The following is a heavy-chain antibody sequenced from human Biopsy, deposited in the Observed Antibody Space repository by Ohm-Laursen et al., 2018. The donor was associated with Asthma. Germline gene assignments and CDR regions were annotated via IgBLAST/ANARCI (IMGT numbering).Heavy chain of an antibody. D-gene: IGHD2/OR15-2a*01. CDR3: ARRVSEVGYGYYFLAMGG. V-gene: IGHV1-69*13. CDR2: IIPVFGTS. CDR1: GGTFSRYA. J-gene: IGHJ6*01. Sequence: SVKVSCKASGGTFSRYAISWVRQAPGQGLEWMGGIIPVFGTSNYAQKFQGRITFTADGSTSSAYMELSSLTSEDSAVYYCARRVSEVGYGYYFLAMGGRGPGATVTVSS.